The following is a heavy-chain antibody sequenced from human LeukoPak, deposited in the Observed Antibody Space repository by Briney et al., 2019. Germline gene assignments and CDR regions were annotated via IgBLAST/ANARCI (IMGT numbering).Heavy chain of an antibody. V-gene: IGHV4-34*01. CDR3: ARGLSTLITFGGVPRRFDP. CDR2: INHSGST. J-gene: IGHJ5*02. Sequence: SETLSLTCAVYGGSFSGYYWSWIRQPPGKGLEWIGEINHSGSTNYNPSLKSRVTISVDTSKNQFSLKLSSVTAADTAVYYCARGLSTLITFGGVPRRFDPWGQGTLVTVSS. CDR1: GGSFSGYY. D-gene: IGHD3-16*01.